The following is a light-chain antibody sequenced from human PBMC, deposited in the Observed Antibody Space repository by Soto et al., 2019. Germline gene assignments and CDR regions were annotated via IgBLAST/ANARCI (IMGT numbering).Light chain of an antibody. V-gene: IGKV1-39*01. J-gene: IGKJ2*01. CDR3: KQSSDSPHT. Sequence: DIQMTQSPSSLSASVGDRVTVTCRASQSISTYLNWYQQNPGKAPKPLIYAASSLQSGVPSRFRGSVSGTDFPLTISSLQPKNFTADYGKQSSDSPHTFGQGTRLEIK. CDR1: QSISTY. CDR2: AAS.